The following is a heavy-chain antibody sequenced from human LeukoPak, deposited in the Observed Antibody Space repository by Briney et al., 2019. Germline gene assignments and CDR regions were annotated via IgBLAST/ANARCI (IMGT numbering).Heavy chain of an antibody. J-gene: IGHJ4*02. CDR2: IWYDGSNK. V-gene: IGHV3-33*01. D-gene: IGHD2-15*01. CDR3: ARDQCSGGSCYSFDY. Sequence: GGSLRLSCAASGFTFSSYGMHWVRQAPGKGLEWVAVIWYDGSNKYYADPVKGRFTISRDNSKNTLYLQMNSLRAEDTAVYYCARDQCSGGSCYSFDYWGQGTLVTVSS. CDR1: GFTFSSYG.